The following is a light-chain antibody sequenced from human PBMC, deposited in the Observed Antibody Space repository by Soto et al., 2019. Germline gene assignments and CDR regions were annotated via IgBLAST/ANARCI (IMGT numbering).Light chain of an antibody. CDR3: QQSYSTPQLT. CDR1: QSISSY. J-gene: IGKJ5*01. CDR2: AAS. Sequence: DVPMTQSPSSLSASVGDRVTITCRARQSISSYLNWYQQKPGKAPKLLIYAASSLQSGVPSRFSGSGSETDFTLTISSLQPEDFATYYCQQSYSTPQLTFGQGTRLEIK. V-gene: IGKV1-39*01.